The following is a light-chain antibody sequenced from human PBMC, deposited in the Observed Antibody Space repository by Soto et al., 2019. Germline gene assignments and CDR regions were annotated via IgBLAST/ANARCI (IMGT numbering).Light chain of an antibody. CDR3: CSYAGSSTYV. CDR2: EGS. J-gene: IGLJ1*01. CDR1: SSDFETYNV. V-gene: IGLV2-23*01. Sequence: QSVLTQPASVSGSPGQSITISCTGTSSDFETYNVVSWYQQHPGKAPKLMIYEGSKRPSGVSNRFSGSKSGSTASLTISGLQAEDEADYYCCSYAGSSTYVFGTGTKLTVL.